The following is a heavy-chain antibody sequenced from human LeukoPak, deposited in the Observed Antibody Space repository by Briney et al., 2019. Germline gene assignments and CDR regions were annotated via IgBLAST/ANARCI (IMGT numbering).Heavy chain of an antibody. CDR2: IYTSGST. CDR1: GGSISSYY. D-gene: IGHD2-2*01. CDR3: ARDRCNSTTCASRGAFDI. J-gene: IGHJ3*02. V-gene: IGHV4-4*07. Sequence: SETLSLTCTVSGGSISSYYWSWIRQPAGMGLEWIGRIYTSGSTNYNPSLTSRVTISVDTSKNQFSLKLTSVTTADTAVYYCARDRCNSTTCASRGAFDIWGQGTMVTVSS.